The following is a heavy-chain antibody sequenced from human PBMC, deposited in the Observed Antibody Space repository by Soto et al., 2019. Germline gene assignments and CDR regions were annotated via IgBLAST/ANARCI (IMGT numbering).Heavy chain of an antibody. CDR3: ARDQSYYDSSGYYDY. Sequence: GGSLRLSCAASGFTFSGYSMNWVRQAPGKGLEWVSSISSSSYIYYADSVKGRFTISRDNAKNSLYLQMNSLRAEDTAVYYCARDQSYYDSSGYYDYWGQGTLVTVSS. CDR1: GFTFSGYS. J-gene: IGHJ4*02. V-gene: IGHV3-21*01. D-gene: IGHD3-22*01. CDR2: ISSSSYI.